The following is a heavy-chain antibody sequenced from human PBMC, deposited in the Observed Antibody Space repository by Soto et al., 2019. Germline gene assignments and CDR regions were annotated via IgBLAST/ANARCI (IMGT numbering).Heavy chain of an antibody. J-gene: IGHJ4*02. V-gene: IGHV4-34*01. CDR3: ARSATYDY. CDR1: GGSFSGFS. D-gene: IGHD1-26*01. Sequence: QVQLQQWGAGLLKPSETLSLTCAVYGGSFSGFSWTWIRQPPGKGLEWIGEIDHSGSTTYNPSLKSRVTRSGDKSKKQFSLRLSSVTAADTAVYYCARSATYDYWGQGTLVTVSS. CDR2: IDHSGST.